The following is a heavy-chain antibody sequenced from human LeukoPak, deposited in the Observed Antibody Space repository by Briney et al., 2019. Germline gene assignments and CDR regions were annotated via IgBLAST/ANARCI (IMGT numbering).Heavy chain of an antibody. CDR1: GGSISSYY. D-gene: IGHD6-13*01. V-gene: IGHV4-34*01. CDR3: ARAGGRGSSWSRFDY. CDR2: INHSGST. J-gene: IGHJ4*02. Sequence: SETLSLTCTVSGGSISSYYWSWIRQPPGKGLEWIGEINHSGSTNYNPSLKSRVTISVDTSKNQFSLKLSSVTAADTAVYYCARAGGRGSSWSRFDYWGQGTLVTVSS.